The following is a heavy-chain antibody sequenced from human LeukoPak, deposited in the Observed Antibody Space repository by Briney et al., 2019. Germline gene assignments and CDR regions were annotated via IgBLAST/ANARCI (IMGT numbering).Heavy chain of an antibody. J-gene: IGHJ4*02. D-gene: IGHD1-26*01. V-gene: IGHV3-48*01. CDR2: ISSSSTTV. Sequence: GGSLRPSCSASGFTFSSYSINWVRQAPGKGLEWVSYISSSSTTVYYADSVKGRFTISRDNAKNSLYLQMNSLRAEDTAVYYCARDRASGRGHDYWGQGTLVTVSS. CDR1: GFTFSSYS. CDR3: ARDRASGRGHDY.